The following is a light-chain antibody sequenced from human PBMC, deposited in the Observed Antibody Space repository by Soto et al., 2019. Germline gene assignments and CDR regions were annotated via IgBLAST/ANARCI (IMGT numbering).Light chain of an antibody. CDR2: AAS. V-gene: IGKV3-20*01. CDR3: QTSGDSLFT. CDR1: QSVSSSL. Sequence: EIVLTQSPGTLSLSPGERAVLSCRASQSVSSSLIAWYQQKPGQAPRPLISAASTRATGIPDRFSGSGSGTDFTLTISRREPEDFAVYYCQTSGDSLFTFGPGTKVEI. J-gene: IGKJ3*01.